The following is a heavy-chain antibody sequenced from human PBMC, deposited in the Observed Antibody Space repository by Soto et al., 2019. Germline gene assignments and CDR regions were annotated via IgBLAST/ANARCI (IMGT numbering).Heavy chain of an antibody. J-gene: IGHJ1*01. CDR2: IYYSGST. D-gene: IGHD1-26*01. Sequence: WETLSISCTFYVGHLSIGGYYKSWIRQGPGKGLEWIGYIYYSGSTNYNPSLKSRVTISIDTSKNQFSLKLSSVTAEDTAVYYRAREGYSASYSGFQHWGQGTLVTGSS. CDR1: VGHLSIGGYY. CDR3: AREGYSASYSGFQH. V-gene: IGHV4-61*08.